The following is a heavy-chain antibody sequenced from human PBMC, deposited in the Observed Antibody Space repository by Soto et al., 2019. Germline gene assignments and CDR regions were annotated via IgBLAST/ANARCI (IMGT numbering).Heavy chain of an antibody. V-gene: IGHV4-34*01. D-gene: IGHD6-13*01. CDR1: GGSFSGYY. CDR2: INHSGST. CDR3: AGGRGRQQLVMSYYYGMDV. J-gene: IGHJ6*02. Sequence: SETLSLTCAVYGGSFSGYYWGWIRQPPGKGLEWIGEINHSGSTNYNPSLKSRVTISVDTSKNQFSLNLSSVTAADTAVYYCAGGRGRQQLVMSYYYGMDVWGQGTTVTVSS.